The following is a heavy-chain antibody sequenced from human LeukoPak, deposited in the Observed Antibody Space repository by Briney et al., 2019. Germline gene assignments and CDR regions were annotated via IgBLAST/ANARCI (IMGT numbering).Heavy chain of an antibody. CDR2: ISSSSSSYI. CDR1: GFTFSSYS. D-gene: IGHD2-15*01. CDR3: ARNTGWSYYFDY. V-gene: IGHV3-21*01. J-gene: IGHJ4*02. Sequence: GGSLRLSCAASGFTFSSYSMNWVRQAPGQGLERVSSISSSSSSYIYYADSVKGRFTISRDNAKTSLYLQMDSLRAEDTAVYYCARNTGWSYYFDYWGQGTLVTVSS.